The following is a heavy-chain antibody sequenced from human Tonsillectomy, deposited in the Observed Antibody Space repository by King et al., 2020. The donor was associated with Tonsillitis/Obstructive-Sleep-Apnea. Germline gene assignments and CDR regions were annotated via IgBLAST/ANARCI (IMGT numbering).Heavy chain of an antibody. D-gene: IGHD3-22*01. J-gene: IGHJ6*02. CDR3: ARLLRRGKYYYYGMDV. Sequence: VQLVESGGGLVQPGGSLRLSCAASGFTFSSYWMHWVRQAPGKGLVWVSRINSDGSSTSYADSVKGRFTISRDNAKNTLYLQMNSLRAEDTAVYYCARLLRRGKYYYYGMDVWGQGTTVTVSS. CDR2: INSDGSST. CDR1: GFTFSSYW. V-gene: IGHV3-74*01.